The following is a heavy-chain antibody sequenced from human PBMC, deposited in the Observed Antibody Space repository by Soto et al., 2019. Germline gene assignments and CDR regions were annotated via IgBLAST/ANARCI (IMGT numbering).Heavy chain of an antibody. D-gene: IGHD5-18*01. V-gene: IGHV3-33*01. CDR2: MWYDGSNK. CDR3: AREDSVDTAMVGY. CDR1: GFTFSSYG. Sequence: GGSLRLSCAASGFTFSSYGMHWVRQAPGKGLEWVAVMWYDGSNKYYADSVKGRFTISRDNSKDTLHLLMNSQSAEDTAMYYCAREDSVDTAMVGYWGQGTLVTVSS. J-gene: IGHJ4*02.